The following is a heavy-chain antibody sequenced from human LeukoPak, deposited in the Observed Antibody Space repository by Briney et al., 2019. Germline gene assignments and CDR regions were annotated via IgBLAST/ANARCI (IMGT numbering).Heavy chain of an antibody. D-gene: IGHD1-26*01. J-gene: IGHJ4*02. CDR1: GFTFSTYA. V-gene: IGHV3-23*01. CDR3: ARDSGSYLQPTDY. CDR2: ISGSGDST. Sequence: GGSLRLSCTASGFTFSTYAMTWVRQAPGKGLEWVSSISGSGDSTYYADSVKGRFTISRDNSKNTLYLQMSSLRADDTVLYHCARDSGSYLQPTDYWGQGTLVTVSS.